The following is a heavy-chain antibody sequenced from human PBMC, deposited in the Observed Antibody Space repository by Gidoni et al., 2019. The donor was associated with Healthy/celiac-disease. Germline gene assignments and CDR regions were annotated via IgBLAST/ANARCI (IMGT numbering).Heavy chain of an antibody. Sequence: EVQLLESGGGLVQPGGSLSLSCAAAGFTFSSDAMSWVRQAPGKGLEWVSAISGSGGSTYYADSVKGRFTISRDNSKNTLYLQMNSLRAEDTAVYYCAKDKSTYYDFWSGYSYYGMDVWGQGTTVTVSS. V-gene: IGHV3-23*01. CDR1: GFTFSSDA. CDR3: AKDKSTYYDFWSGYSYYGMDV. D-gene: IGHD3-3*01. CDR2: ISGSGGST. J-gene: IGHJ6*02.